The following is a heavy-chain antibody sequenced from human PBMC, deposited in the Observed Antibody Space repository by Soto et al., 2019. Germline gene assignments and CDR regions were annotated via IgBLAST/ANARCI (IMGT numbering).Heavy chain of an antibody. J-gene: IGHJ2*01. CDR1: GFTFSSYA. Sequence: QVQLVESGGGVVQPGRSLRLSCAASGFTFSSYAMHWVRQAPGKGLEWVAVISYDGSNKYYADSVKGRFTISRDNSKNTLYLQMNSLRAYDTAVYYCARDPLWGTAMVLWYFDLWGRGTLVTVSS. CDR2: ISYDGSNK. CDR3: ARDPLWGTAMVLWYFDL. V-gene: IGHV3-30-3*01. D-gene: IGHD5-18*01.